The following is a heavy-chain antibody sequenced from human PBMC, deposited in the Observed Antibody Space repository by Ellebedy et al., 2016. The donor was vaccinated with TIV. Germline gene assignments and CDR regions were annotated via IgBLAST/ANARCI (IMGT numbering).Heavy chain of an antibody. V-gene: IGHV3-21*01. Sequence: GGSLRLXCAASGFKFSSYGMNWVRQAPGKGLEWVSSISRSSSHIFYAPSVKGRFTIYRDNAQNSLYLQMNSLRVEDTAVYYCAREDSDWYYFDFWGQGTLVTVTS. CDR3: AREDSDWYYFDF. CDR1: GFKFSSYG. CDR2: ISRSSSHI. J-gene: IGHJ4*02. D-gene: IGHD6-19*01.